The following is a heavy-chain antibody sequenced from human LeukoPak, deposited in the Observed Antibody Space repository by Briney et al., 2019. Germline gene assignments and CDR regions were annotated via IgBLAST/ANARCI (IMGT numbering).Heavy chain of an antibody. D-gene: IGHD3-10*01. CDR2: IAWNSGNT. Sequence: PGGSLRLSCAASGFTFDNYAMHGVRQAPGKGLEWVSGIAWNSGNTGFADSVKGRFTISRDNAENSLSLQMNSLTPEDTAFYFCAKDMNSYGSGSSYNPWGPFDSWGQGTLVTVSS. J-gene: IGHJ4*02. CDR3: AKDMNSYGSGSSYNPWGPFDS. V-gene: IGHV3-9*01. CDR1: GFTFDNYA.